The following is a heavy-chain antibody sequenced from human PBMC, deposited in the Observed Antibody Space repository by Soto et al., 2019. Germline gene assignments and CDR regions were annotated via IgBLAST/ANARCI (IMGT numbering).Heavy chain of an antibody. V-gene: IGHV3-21*01. D-gene: IGHD1-1*01. J-gene: IGHJ3*02. CDR2: ISSSSSYI. CDR3: ASPTDHDAFEI. CDR1: GFTFSSYS. Sequence: GGSLRLSCAASGFTFSSYSMNWVRQAPGKGLEWVSSISSSSSYIYYANSVTGRFTISRDNAKNYLYLQMNSLRTEDPSVYYGASPTDHDAFEIWGQGTMVTVSS.